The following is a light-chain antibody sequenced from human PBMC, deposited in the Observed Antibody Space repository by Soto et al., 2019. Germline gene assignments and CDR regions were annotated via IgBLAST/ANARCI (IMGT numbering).Light chain of an antibody. V-gene: IGKV1-33*01. Sequence: DIQMTQSPSSLSASVGDRVTITCQASQDIRNYLNWYQQQPGKAPKLLISDASNLEAGVPTRFSACGSGTYFTFTISTLQPEDLATYYCQQSTDLPTFGGGTEVEIK. CDR1: QDIRNY. J-gene: IGKJ4*01. CDR2: DAS. CDR3: QQSTDLPT.